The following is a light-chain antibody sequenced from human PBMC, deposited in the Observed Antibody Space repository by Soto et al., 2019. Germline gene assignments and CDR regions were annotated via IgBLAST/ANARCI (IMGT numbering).Light chain of an antibody. Sequence: ERVMTQPPATLSVSPGERATLSCRASQSVSSNLAWYQQKPGQAPRLLIYGASTRATGIPARFSGSGSGTEFTLTISSLQSEDFAVYYCQQYGSSPWAFGQGTKVDIK. CDR3: QQYGSSPWA. V-gene: IGKV3-15*01. CDR2: GAS. CDR1: QSVSSN. J-gene: IGKJ1*01.